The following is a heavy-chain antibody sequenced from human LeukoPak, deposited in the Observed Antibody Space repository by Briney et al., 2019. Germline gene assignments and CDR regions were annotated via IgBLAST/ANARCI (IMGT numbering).Heavy chain of an antibody. J-gene: IGHJ6*02. V-gene: IGHV3-23*01. CDR2: ISGSGGST. D-gene: IGHD3-10*01. Sequence: PGRSLRLSCAASGFTFSSYAMSWVRQAPGKGLEWVSAISGSGGSTYYADSVKGRFTISRDNSKNTLYLQMNSLRAEDTAVYYCAKDKSGVRDFYGMDVWGQGTTVTVSS. CDR1: GFTFSSYA. CDR3: AKDKSGVRDFYGMDV.